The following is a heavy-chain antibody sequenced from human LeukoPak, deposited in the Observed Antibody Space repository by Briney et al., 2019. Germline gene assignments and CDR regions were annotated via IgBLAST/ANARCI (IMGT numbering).Heavy chain of an antibody. D-gene: IGHD6-19*01. Sequence: ASVKVSCKVSGYTLTELSMHWVRQAPGKGLEWMGGFDPEDGETIYAQKFQGRVTMTEDTSTDTAYMELSSLRSEDTAVYYCVTYRLHLPYSSGWYFDYWGQGTLVTVSS. CDR2: FDPEDGET. CDR3: VTYRLHLPYSSGWYFDY. CDR1: GYTLTELS. V-gene: IGHV1-24*01. J-gene: IGHJ4*02.